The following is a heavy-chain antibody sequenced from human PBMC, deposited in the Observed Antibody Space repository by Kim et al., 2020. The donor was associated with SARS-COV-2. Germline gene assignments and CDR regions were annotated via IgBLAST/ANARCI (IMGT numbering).Heavy chain of an antibody. D-gene: IGHD6-19*01. Sequence: NPSLKARVTIPVDTSKNQFSLKLSSVTAADTAVYYCARDRGSGWYDAFDIWGQGTMVTVSS. J-gene: IGHJ3*02. V-gene: IGHV4-59*01. CDR3: ARDRGSGWYDAFDI.